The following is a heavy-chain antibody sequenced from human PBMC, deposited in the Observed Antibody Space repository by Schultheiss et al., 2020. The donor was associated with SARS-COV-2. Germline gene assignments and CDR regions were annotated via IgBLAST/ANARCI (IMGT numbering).Heavy chain of an antibody. J-gene: IGHJ4*02. Sequence: GGSLRLSCAASGFTVSSNYMSWVRQAPGKGLEWVSSISSSSSYIYYADSVKGRFTISRDNAKNSLYLQMNSLRAEDTAVYYCARDDVTYDYWGQGTLVTVAS. CDR2: ISSSSSYI. V-gene: IGHV3-21*01. CDR1: GFTVSSNY. CDR3: ARDDVTYDY. D-gene: IGHD2-21*02.